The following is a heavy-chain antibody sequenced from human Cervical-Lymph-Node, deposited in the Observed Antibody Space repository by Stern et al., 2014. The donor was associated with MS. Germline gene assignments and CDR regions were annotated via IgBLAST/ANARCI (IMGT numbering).Heavy chain of an antibody. CDR2: ISAGGSLQ. J-gene: IGHJ4*02. V-gene: IGHV3-30*18. D-gene: IGHD3-9*01. CDR1: RFTFSSCG. Sequence: DQLVESGGGVVQPGRPLKLSCAASRFTFSSCGMHWVRQAPGKGLEWVDVISAGGSLQYYADSVKGRFTISRDNTKNTLYLQIDSLRAEDTGVYYCAKERAHADWGFDSWGQGTLVTVSS. CDR3: AKERAHADWGFDS.